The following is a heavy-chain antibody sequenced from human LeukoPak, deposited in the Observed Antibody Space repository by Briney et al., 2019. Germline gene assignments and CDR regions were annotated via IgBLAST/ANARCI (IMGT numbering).Heavy chain of an antibody. D-gene: IGHD5-18*01. J-gene: IGHJ4*02. V-gene: IGHV3-48*03. CDR3: AREGTAMVSFDY. CDR1: GFTFSSYE. Sequence: GGSLRLSXAASGFTFSSYEMNWVRQAPGKGLEWVSYISSGGNTIYYADSVKGRFTISRDNAKNSLYLQMNSLRAKDTAVYYCAREGTAMVSFDYWGQGTLVTVSS. CDR2: ISSGGNTI.